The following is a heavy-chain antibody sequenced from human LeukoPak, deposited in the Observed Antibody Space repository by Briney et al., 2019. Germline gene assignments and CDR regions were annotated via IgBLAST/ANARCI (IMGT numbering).Heavy chain of an antibody. J-gene: IGHJ4*02. CDR3: ARDIVVVPAAPIGGYFDY. CDR2: INPNSGGT. Sequence: ASVKVSCKASGYTFTGYYMHWVRQAPGQRLEWMGWINPNSGGTNYAQKFQGRVTMTRDTSISTAYMELSRLRSDDTAVYYCARDIVVVPAAPIGGYFDYWGQGTLVTVSS. V-gene: IGHV1-2*02. D-gene: IGHD2-2*01. CDR1: GYTFTGYY.